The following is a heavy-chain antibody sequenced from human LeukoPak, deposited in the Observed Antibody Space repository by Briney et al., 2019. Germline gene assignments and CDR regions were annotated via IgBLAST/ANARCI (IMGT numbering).Heavy chain of an antibody. V-gene: IGHV4-39*01. CDR2: FYYGRTT. Sequence: SEPLSLTSTVSGDSMRTIYFLGCTRQPPGKALEWIGNFYYGRTTFNNPSLRSRVAISVDEAKKQFSLKVTSVTAADTAVYYCCGGPHGRHLDLWGQGILVTVSS. J-gene: IGHJ4*02. D-gene: IGHD5-24*01. CDR1: GDSMRTIYF. CDR3: CGGPHGRHLDL.